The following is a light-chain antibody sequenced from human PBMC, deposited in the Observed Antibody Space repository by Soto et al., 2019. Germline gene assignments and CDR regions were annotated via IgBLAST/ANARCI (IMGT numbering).Light chain of an antibody. Sequence: QSVLTQPPSVSGAPGQSVTISCTGSSSNIGAGYDVHWYQQLPGTAPKLLIYGNSNRPSGVPDRFSGSKSGTSASLAITGLQAEHEADYYCQSYDSSLSAVVFGGGTKLTVL. CDR1: SSNIGAGYD. J-gene: IGLJ2*01. CDR3: QSYDSSLSAVV. CDR2: GNS. V-gene: IGLV1-40*01.